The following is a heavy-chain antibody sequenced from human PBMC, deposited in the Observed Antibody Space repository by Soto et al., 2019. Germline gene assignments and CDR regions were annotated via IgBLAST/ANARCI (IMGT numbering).Heavy chain of an antibody. V-gene: IGHV1-18*01. Sequence: ASVKVSCKASGYTFTNYGISWVRQAPGQGPEWMGWISTYNGNTNYAENVQDRVTMTADTSTTTAYMELRSLKFDDTAVYYCARGSSRYYYDSRYYFDYWGQGNLVTVS. D-gene: IGHD3-22*01. CDR3: ARGSSRYYYDSRYYFDY. CDR1: GYTFTNYG. CDR2: ISTYNGNT. J-gene: IGHJ4*02.